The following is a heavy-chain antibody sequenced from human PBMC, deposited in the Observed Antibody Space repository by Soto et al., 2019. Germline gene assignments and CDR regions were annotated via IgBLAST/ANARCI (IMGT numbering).Heavy chain of an antibody. CDR1: GFTFSSYE. V-gene: IGHV3-48*03. CDR3: ARRGARGRIEDFDI. J-gene: IGHJ3*02. Sequence: GGSLRLSCLASGFTFSSYEMNWVRQSPGMGLEWISHISSGGDSTHYADSMKGRFAISRDNAKNSLYLQMNNLRLEDTAVYYCARRGARGRIEDFDIWGQGTMVTVSS. CDR2: ISSGGDST. D-gene: IGHD3-16*02.